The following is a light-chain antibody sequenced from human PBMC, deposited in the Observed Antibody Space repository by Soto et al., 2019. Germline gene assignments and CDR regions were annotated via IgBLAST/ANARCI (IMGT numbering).Light chain of an antibody. CDR1: SSDVGGYNY. V-gene: IGLV2-14*01. CDR2: EVS. J-gene: IGLJ1*01. Sequence: QSALTQPASVSGSPGQSITISCTGTSSDVGGYNYVSWYQQHPGKAPKLKIYEVSNRPSGVSNRFSGSKSGNSASLTISGLQAEDEADYYCSSSTTSSTLVFGTGTKVTVL. CDR3: SSSTTSSTLV.